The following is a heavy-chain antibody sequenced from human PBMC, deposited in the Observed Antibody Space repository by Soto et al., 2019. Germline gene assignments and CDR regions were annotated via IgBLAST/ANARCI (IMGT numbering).Heavy chain of an antibody. J-gene: IGHJ4*02. CDR2: ISGSGGNT. Sequence: EMQLLESGGGLVQPGGSLRLSCAASGFAFSNYYLTWVRQAPGKGLEWVSTISGSGGNTFYADSVKGRFTISRDNSNTLYLKMNSLRVEDAAVYYCAEFSAHSMFALSSEPDYGGRGPLVPVSA. V-gene: IGHV3-23*01. CDR3: AEFSAHSMFALSSEPDY. CDR1: GFAFSNYY. D-gene: IGHD3-10*02.